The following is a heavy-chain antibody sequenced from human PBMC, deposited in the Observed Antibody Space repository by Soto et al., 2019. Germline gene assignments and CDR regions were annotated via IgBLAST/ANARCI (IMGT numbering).Heavy chain of an antibody. CDR1: GFTISSYS. Sequence: PGGPLTLSCAASGFTISSYSMNWVSKAPGKGLEWVSSISSSSSYIYYADSVKGRSTISRDNAKNSLYLQMNSLRAEDTAVYYCARDRRVYRATYWFDPWGQGTLVTVSS. V-gene: IGHV3-21*01. CDR3: ARDRRVYRATYWFDP. CDR2: ISSSSSYI. D-gene: IGHD3-16*02. J-gene: IGHJ5*02.